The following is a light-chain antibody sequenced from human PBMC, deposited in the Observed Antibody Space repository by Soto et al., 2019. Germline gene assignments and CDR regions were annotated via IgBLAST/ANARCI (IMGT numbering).Light chain of an antibody. CDR2: DAS. Sequence: EIVLTQSPATLSLSPGERATLSCRASQSVRSYLAWYQQKPGQAPRLLIYDASNRVIGIPARFSGSGSGTDFTLTISSLEPEDFAVYYCQQRSNWPRTFGQGTKMDIK. CDR1: QSVRSY. J-gene: IGKJ1*01. CDR3: QQRSNWPRT. V-gene: IGKV3-11*01.